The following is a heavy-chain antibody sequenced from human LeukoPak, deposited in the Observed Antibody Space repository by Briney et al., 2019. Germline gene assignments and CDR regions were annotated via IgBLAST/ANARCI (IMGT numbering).Heavy chain of an antibody. CDR3: ARDSGRYGYYMDV. CDR1: GFTFSSYA. J-gene: IGHJ6*04. Sequence: GRSLRLSCAASGFTFSSYAMHWVRQAPGKGLEWVAVISYDGSNKYYADSVTGRFTISRDTAKNSVYLQMNSLRVEDTAVYYCARDSGRYGYYMDVWGKGTTVTVSS. V-gene: IGHV3-30*04. D-gene: IGHD1-26*01. CDR2: ISYDGSNK.